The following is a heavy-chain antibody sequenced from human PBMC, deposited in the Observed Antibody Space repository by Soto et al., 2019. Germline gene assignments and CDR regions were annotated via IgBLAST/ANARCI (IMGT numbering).Heavy chain of an antibody. CDR3: ARGVSIYDILTGSPFDY. J-gene: IGHJ4*02. D-gene: IGHD3-9*01. CDR2: IKQDGSEK. Sequence: GGFLRLSCAASGFTFSSYWISWVRPAPGKGREGVAKIKQDGSEKYYVDSVKGRFTISRDNAKNSLYLQMNSLRAEDTAVYYCARGVSIYDILTGSPFDYWGQGTLVTVSS. CDR1: GFTFSSYW. V-gene: IGHV3-7*04.